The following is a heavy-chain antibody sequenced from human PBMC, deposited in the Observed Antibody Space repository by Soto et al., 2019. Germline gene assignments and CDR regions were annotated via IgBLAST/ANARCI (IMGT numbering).Heavy chain of an antibody. J-gene: IGHJ4*02. CDR2: IYYSGST. CDR3: ARRYGGNFDY. V-gene: IGHV4-31*03. Sequence: SETPSLTRTVSGGSISSGGYYWSWIRQHPGKGLEWIGYIYYSGSTYYNPSLKSRVTISVDTSKNQFSLKLSSVTAADTAVYYCARRYGGNFDYWGQGTQVTVSS. D-gene: IGHD2-15*01. CDR1: GGSISSGGYY.